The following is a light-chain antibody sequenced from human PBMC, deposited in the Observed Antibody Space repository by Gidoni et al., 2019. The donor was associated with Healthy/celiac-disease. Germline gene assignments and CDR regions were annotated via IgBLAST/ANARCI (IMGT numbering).Light chain of an antibody. CDR3: QQYNNWPPEYT. J-gene: IGKJ2*01. CDR1: QSVSSN. CDR2: GAS. V-gene: IGKV3-15*01. Sequence: EIVMPPSPATLSVSPGERATLSCRASQSVSSNLAWYQQKPGQAPRLLIYGASTRATGIPARFSGSGSGTEFTLTISSLQSEDFAVYYCQQYNNWPPEYTFGQGTKLEIK.